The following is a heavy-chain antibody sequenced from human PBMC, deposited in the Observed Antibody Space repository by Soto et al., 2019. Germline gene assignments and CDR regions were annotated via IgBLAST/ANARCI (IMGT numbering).Heavy chain of an antibody. CDR1: GASMNSYH. V-gene: IGHV4-4*07. J-gene: IGHJ5*02. CDR2: IHSSGST. Sequence: SETLSLTCTVSGASMNSYHWSWIRQPAGKGLEWIGHIHSSGSTNYNPSLKSRVTMSVDTSKNQFSLRLMSLTAADTAVYYCARDQGVAVAGITWFDPWGQGSLVTVS. D-gene: IGHD3-22*01. CDR3: ARDQGVAVAGITWFDP.